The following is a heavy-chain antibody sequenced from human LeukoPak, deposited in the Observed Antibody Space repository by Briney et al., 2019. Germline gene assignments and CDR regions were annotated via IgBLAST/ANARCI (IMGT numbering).Heavy chain of an antibody. J-gene: IGHJ4*02. D-gene: IGHD1-26*01. Sequence: SETLSLTCSVSGASITNYYWSWIRQAPGKGLEWIGYIYYSGNTNTYNPSLKSRATISLYTSRKYFSLELRSVTAADTAVYYCASGGSYGAYLDYWGQGALVIVSS. CDR1: GASITNYY. V-gene: IGHV4-59*01. CDR3: ASGGSYGAYLDY. CDR2: IYYSGNT.